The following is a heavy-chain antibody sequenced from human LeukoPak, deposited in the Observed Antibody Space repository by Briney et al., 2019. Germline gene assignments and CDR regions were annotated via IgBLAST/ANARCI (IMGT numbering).Heavy chain of an antibody. CDR3: ARVLSGSWDWFDP. D-gene: IGHD3-22*01. Sequence: PGGSLRLSCAAPEFTVRSNSMTWVRQAPGKGLEWVSVIYTGGGTHYADSVRGRFTISRDNSKHTLFLQMNSLRAEDTAVYYCARVLSGSWDWFDPWGQGTLVTVSS. CDR1: EFTVRSNS. CDR2: IYTGGGT. V-gene: IGHV3-66*01. J-gene: IGHJ5*02.